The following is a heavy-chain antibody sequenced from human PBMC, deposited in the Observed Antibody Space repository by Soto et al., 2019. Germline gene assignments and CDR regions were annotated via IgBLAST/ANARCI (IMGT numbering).Heavy chain of an antibody. V-gene: IGHV3-9*01. CDR2: ISWNSGSI. CDR1: GFTFDDYA. J-gene: IGHJ5*02. D-gene: IGHD3-10*01. Sequence: EVQLVESGGGLVQPGRSLRLSCAASGFTFDDYAMHWVRQAPGKGLEWVSGISWNSGSIGYADSVKGRFTISRDNAKNSVYRQMNSLRAEDTALYCCAKGDRDGSGTSWFGPWGQGTLVTVSS. CDR3: AKGDRDGSGTSWFGP.